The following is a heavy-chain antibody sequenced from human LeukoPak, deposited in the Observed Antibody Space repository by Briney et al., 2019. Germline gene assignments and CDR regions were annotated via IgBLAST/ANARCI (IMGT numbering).Heavy chain of an antibody. V-gene: IGHV3-21*06. Sequence: GGSLRLSCATSGFTFSSYSMNWVRQAAGKGLEWVSSISYSSSHIRYADSVQGRFTTSRDNAKSSLYLQMNSLRAEDTAVYYCARPGADYSSGWYRGYYYYGMDVWGQGTTVTVSS. CDR3: ARPGADYSSGWYRGYYYYGMDV. D-gene: IGHD6-19*01. CDR1: GFTFSSYS. J-gene: IGHJ6*02. CDR2: ISYSSSHI.